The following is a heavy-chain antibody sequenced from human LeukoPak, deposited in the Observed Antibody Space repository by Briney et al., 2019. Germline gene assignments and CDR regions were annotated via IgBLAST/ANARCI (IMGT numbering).Heavy chain of an antibody. CDR1: GGTFSSYA. V-gene: IGHV1-69*04. CDR3: AGGSEYSSWPPDPGY. Sequence: SVTVSCKASGGTFSSYASSWVRQAPGQGLEWMGRIIPSLGIANYAQKFQGRVTITADTTTGTAYMELSSLRSKDTAVYYCAGGSEYSSWPPDPGYWGQGPLVTVSS. J-gene: IGHJ4*02. CDR2: IIPSLGIA. D-gene: IGHD6-6*01.